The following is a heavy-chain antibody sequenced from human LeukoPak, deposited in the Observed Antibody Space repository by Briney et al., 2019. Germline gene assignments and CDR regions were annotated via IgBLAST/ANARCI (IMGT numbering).Heavy chain of an antibody. CDR3: AKDISVELGYYFDY. V-gene: IGHV3-9*01. CDR1: GFTFDDYA. Sequence: GGSLRLSCAASGFTFDDYAMHWVRQAPGKGLEWVSGISWNSGDIGYADSVKGRFTISRDNAKNSLYLQMNSLRAEDTAFYYCAKDISVELGYYFDYWGQGTLVTVSS. CDR2: ISWNSGDI. J-gene: IGHJ4*02. D-gene: IGHD1-26*01.